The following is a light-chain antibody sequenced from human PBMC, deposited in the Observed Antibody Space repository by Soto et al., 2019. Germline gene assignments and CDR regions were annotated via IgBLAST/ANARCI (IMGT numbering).Light chain of an antibody. J-gene: IGKJ5*01. CDR2: GAS. CDR1: ETIRNNY. Sequence: QSPGTLSLSPGEGATLSCRASETIRNNYLAWYQQKPGQAPRLLIYGASVRATGVPDRFSGSGSGTDFTLTISRLEPEDFAVYYCQQYTSSLNTFGQGTRLAIK. V-gene: IGKV3-20*01. CDR3: QQYTSSLNT.